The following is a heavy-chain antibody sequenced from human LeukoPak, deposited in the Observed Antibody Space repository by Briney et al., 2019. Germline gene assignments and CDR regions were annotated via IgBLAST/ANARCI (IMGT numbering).Heavy chain of an antibody. J-gene: IGHJ6*02. Sequence: SETLSLNCTVSGASLISYYWSWLRQVPGTGLEWIGSIYYSGVTNFSPSLKRRIAMSVDTSRNVFSLKVTSVTAADTAVYYCARREGSHYSVDVWGRGTTVTVSS. D-gene: IGHD5-12*01. CDR2: IYYSGVT. V-gene: IGHV4-59*08. CDR3: ARREGSHYSVDV. CDR1: GASLISYY.